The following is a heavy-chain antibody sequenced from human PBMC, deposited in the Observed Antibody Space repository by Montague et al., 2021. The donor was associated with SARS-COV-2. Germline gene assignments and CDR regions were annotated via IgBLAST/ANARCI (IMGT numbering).Heavy chain of an antibody. Sequence: SLRLSCAASGFTFSSYSMNWVRQAPGKGLEWVSSISSSSSYIYYADSVKGRFTISRDNAKNSLYLQMNSLRAEDTAVYYCARDSNYYDILTGYYTDPYFDYWGQGTLVTVPS. V-gene: IGHV3-21*01. CDR3: ARDSNYYDILTGYYTDPYFDY. CDR2: ISSSSSYI. D-gene: IGHD3-9*01. CDR1: GFTFSSYS. J-gene: IGHJ4*02.